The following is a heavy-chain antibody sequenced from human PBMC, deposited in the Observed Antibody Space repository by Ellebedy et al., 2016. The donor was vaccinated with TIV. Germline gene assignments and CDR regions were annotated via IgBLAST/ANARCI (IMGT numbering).Heavy chain of an antibody. CDR2: IDPSDSYT. Sequence: GESLKISCKGSGYSFTSYWISWVRQMPGKGLEWMGRIDPSDSYTNYSPSFQGHVTISADKSISTAYLQWSSLKASDTAMYYCARQSAMVIEEDYYYGMDVWGQGTTVTVSS. CDR3: ARQSAMVIEEDYYYGMDV. D-gene: IGHD5-18*01. J-gene: IGHJ6*02. CDR1: GYSFTSYW. V-gene: IGHV5-10-1*01.